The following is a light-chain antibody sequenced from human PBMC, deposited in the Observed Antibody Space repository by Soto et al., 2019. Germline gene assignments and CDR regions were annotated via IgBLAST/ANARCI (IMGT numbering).Light chain of an antibody. CDR2: GAS. J-gene: IGKJ3*01. CDR1: QSVSSNY. V-gene: IGKV3-20*01. CDR3: QQYGSAPCT. Sequence: EMGLTQSPGTLSLSPGEIATLSCRASQSVSSNYLAWYQQKPGQAPRLLIYGASSRATGIPDRFSGSGSGTDFTLNISRLEPEDFAVYYCQQYGSAPCTFAPGTKVDIK.